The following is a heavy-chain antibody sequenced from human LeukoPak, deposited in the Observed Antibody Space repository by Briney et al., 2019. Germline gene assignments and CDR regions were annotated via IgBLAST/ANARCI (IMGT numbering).Heavy chain of an antibody. CDR2: ISWNSGSI. J-gene: IGHJ1*01. CDR3: AKDISRVYYYDSSGYYYSGYFQH. D-gene: IGHD3-22*01. CDR1: GFTFDDYT. Sequence: GRSLRLSCAASGFTFDDYTMHWVRQAPGKGLEWVSGISWNSGSIGYADSVKGRFTISRDNAKNSLYLQMNSLRAEDTALYYCAKDISRVYYYDSSGYYYSGYFQHWGQGTLVTVSS. V-gene: IGHV3-9*01.